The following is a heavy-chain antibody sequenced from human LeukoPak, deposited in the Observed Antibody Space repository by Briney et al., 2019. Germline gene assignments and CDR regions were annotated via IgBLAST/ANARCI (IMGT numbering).Heavy chain of an antibody. Sequence: SQTLSLTCTFSGGSISSGSYYWSWIRQPAGKGLEWIGRIYTSGSTNYNPSLKSRVTISVDTSKNQFSLMLSSVTAADTAVYYCARANRPGYCSSTSCYTDYWGQGTLVTVSS. CDR3: ARANRPGYCSSTSCYTDY. J-gene: IGHJ4*02. CDR1: GGSISSGSYY. V-gene: IGHV4-61*02. CDR2: IYTSGST. D-gene: IGHD2-2*02.